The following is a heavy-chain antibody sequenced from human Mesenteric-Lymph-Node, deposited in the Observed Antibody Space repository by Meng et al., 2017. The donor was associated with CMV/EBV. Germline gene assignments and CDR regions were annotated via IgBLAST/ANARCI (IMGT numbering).Heavy chain of an antibody. Sequence: QVQLHQWGTGLLKPSETLSVTCAVYGGSFSGYYWNWIRQSPEKGLEWIGEINHSGSTTYNPSFTSRIIISVDTSTNQISLNMSSVTAADTAAYYCARGSSYDILTGYFDYWGQGALVTVFS. CDR2: INHSGST. D-gene: IGHD3-9*01. V-gene: IGHV4-34*01. J-gene: IGHJ4*02. CDR1: GGSFSGYY. CDR3: ARGSSYDILTGYFDY.